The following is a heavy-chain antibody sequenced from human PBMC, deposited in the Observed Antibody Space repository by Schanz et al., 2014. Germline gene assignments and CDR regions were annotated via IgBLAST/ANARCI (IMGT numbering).Heavy chain of an antibody. CDR3: ARVHSAAYHYNSAGAFDI. CDR1: GYIFGSHG. D-gene: IGHD6-19*01. J-gene: IGHJ3*02. V-gene: IGHV1-18*01. Sequence: QVQLVQSGSEVRKPGASVKVSCKASGYIFGSHGMTWVRQAPGQGPELMGWINAHTGNTQYAQKFQGRVNMTRDTVTTTVHLELTRLRTDDTAIYYGARVHSAAYHYNSAGAFDIWGQGTRVTVSS. CDR2: INAHTGNT.